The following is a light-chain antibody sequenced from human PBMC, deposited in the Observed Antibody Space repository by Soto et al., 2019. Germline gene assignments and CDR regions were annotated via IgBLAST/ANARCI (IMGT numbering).Light chain of an antibody. CDR3: QHRSNWPG. CDR2: DAS. V-gene: IGKV3-11*01. Sequence: IVLTHSPATLSFSPSQRATLSCRASQSVSSYLAWYQQKPGQAPRLLIYDASNRATGIPARFSGSGSGTDFTLTISSLEPEDFAVYYCQHRSNWPGFGQGTRLEIK. CDR1: QSVSSY. J-gene: IGKJ5*01.